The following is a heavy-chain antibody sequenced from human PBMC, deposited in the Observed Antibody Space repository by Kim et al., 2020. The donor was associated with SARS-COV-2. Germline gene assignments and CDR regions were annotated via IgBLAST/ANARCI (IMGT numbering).Heavy chain of an antibody. Sequence: GGSLRLSCVASGFTLNTYWINWVRQAPRKGLVWVSRINTGGSSTHYADSVKGRFTMSRDNAENTVILQMHSLRAEDTAVYYCARGMFASGFDVWGQGTTVTISS. CDR2: INTGGSST. CDR1: GFTLNTYW. J-gene: IGHJ6*02. D-gene: IGHD3-10*02. CDR3: ARGMFASGFDV. V-gene: IGHV3-74*01.